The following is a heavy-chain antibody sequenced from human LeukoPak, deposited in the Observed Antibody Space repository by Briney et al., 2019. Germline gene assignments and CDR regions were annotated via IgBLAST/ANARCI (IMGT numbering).Heavy chain of an antibody. Sequence: GGSLRLSCAVSGFTFDDYGMSWFRQAPGKGLEWVSGINWNGGSIGYADSVKGRFTISRDNVKNSLYLQMNSLRAEDTALYYCARGGSTFDYWGQGTLVTVSS. D-gene: IGHD2-2*01. J-gene: IGHJ4*02. CDR1: GFTFDDYG. V-gene: IGHV3-20*04. CDR2: INWNGGSI. CDR3: ARGGSTFDY.